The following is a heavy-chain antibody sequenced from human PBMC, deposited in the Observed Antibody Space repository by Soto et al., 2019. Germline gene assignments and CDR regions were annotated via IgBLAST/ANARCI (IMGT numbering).Heavy chain of an antibody. CDR1: GYTFTSYD. CDR2: MNPNSGNT. V-gene: IGHV1-8*01. Sequence: ASVKVSCKASGYTFTSYDINWVRQATGQGLEWMGWMNPNSGNTGYAQKFQGRVTMTRNTSISTAYMELSSLRSEDTAMYYCARKLRYCSSTSCYPRVEWWFDPWGQGTLVTVSS. J-gene: IGHJ5*02. CDR3: ARKLRYCSSTSCYPRVEWWFDP. D-gene: IGHD2-2*01.